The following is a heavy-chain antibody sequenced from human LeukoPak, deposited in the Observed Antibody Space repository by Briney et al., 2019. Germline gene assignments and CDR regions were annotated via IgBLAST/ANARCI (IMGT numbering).Heavy chain of an antibody. CDR3: ARAYYYDSSGPTHWYFDL. J-gene: IGHJ2*01. CDR1: GGSISSYY. V-gene: IGHV4-59*01. CDR2: IYYSGST. D-gene: IGHD3-22*01. Sequence: SETLSLTCTVSGGSISSYYWSWIRQPPGKGLEWIGYIYYSGSTNYNPSLKSRVTISVDTSKNQFSLKLSSVTAADTAVYYCARAYYYDSSGPTHWYFDLWGRGTLVTVSS.